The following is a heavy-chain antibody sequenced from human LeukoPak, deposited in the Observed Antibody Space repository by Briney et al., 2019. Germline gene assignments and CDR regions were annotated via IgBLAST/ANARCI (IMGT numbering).Heavy chain of an antibody. J-gene: IGHJ4*02. D-gene: IGHD1-26*01. CDR2: ISGSGGST. CDR1: GFTFDDYG. Sequence: GGSLRLSCAASGFTFDDYGMTWVRQAPGKGLEWVSAISGSGGSTYYADSVKGRFTISRDNSKNTLYLQMNSLRAEDTAVYYCARGTYAGSYSDYWGQGTLVTVSS. CDR3: ARGTYAGSYSDY. V-gene: IGHV3-23*01.